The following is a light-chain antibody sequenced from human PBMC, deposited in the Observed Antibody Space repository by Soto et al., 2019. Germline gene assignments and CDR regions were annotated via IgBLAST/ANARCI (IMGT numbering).Light chain of an antibody. CDR1: SGDVGGYDY. Sequence: QSVLTQPASVSGSPGPSNTISCTGTSGDVGGYDYVSWYQLHPGKAPKLMVFEVSNRPSGVSYRFSGSKSGNTASLTISGLQAEDEADYFCSSYSISTADLFGSGTKVTVL. CDR3: SSYSISTADL. CDR2: EVS. V-gene: IGLV2-14*01. J-gene: IGLJ1*01.